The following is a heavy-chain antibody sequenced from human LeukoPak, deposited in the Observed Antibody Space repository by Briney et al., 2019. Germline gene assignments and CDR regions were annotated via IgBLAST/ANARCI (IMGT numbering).Heavy chain of an antibody. CDR1: GFSVSSNY. Sequence: PGGSLRLSCAASGFSVSSNYMSWVRQAPGQGLEWVSVIYSGGSTYYADSVKGRFTISRDNSKNTVYLQMNSLRAEDTAVYYCARETVEMCTIDWGQGTLVTVSS. D-gene: IGHD5-24*01. CDR2: IYSGGST. J-gene: IGHJ4*02. CDR3: ARETVEMCTID. V-gene: IGHV3-53*01.